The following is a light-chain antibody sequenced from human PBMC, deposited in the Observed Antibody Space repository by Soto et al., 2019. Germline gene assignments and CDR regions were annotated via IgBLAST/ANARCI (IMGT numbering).Light chain of an antibody. V-gene: IGKV1-5*03. CDR1: QSFTKW. CDR2: EAS. J-gene: IGKJ1*01. Sequence: DIQMTQSPSTLAASVGDRVTITCRASQSFTKWLAWYQQKPGKAPQLLIYEASRLESGVPSRFSGSESGTEFTLTISSLQPDDYAIYYCQNYASVSSKPFGQGPKADNK. CDR3: QNYASVSSKP.